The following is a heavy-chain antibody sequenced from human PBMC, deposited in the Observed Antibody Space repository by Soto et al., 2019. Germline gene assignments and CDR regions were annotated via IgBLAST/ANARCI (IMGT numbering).Heavy chain of an antibody. Sequence: GESLRISCKGSGYRFTSYWISGVRQMPGKGLEWMGRIDPSDSYTNYSPSFQGHVTISADKSISTAYLQWSSLKASDTAMYYCARPKSAISYTGMDIWGQGNTLTISS. V-gene: IGHV5-10-1*01. CDR2: IDPSDSYT. CDR3: ARPKSAISYTGMDI. CDR1: GYRFTSYW. J-gene: IGHJ6*02. D-gene: IGHD2-2*01.